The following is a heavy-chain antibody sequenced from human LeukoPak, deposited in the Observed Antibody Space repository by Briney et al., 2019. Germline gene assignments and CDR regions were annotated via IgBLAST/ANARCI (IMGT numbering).Heavy chain of an antibody. CDR3: ATRVVAGIPYYFDH. Sequence: ASVKVSCKTSGYTFTGYYMHWVRQAPGQGLEWMGWMNPNSGGSNYAQKLQGRVTMTRDTSIGTAYMELSSLRSDDTAVYYCATRVVAGIPYYFDHWGQGTLVTVSS. J-gene: IGHJ4*02. CDR1: GYTFTGYY. V-gene: IGHV1-2*02. D-gene: IGHD6-19*01. CDR2: MNPNSGGS.